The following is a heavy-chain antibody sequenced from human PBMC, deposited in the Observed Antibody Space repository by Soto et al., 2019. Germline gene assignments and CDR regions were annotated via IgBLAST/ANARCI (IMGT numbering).Heavy chain of an antibody. Sequence: GASVKVSCKASGYTFTSYDINWVRQATGQGLEWMGWMNPNSGNTGYAQKFQGRVTMTRNTSISTAYMELSSLRSEDTAVYYCARAGFYYDFWSGYQADGFDHWGQGTMVTVPS. CDR2: MNPNSGNT. CDR1: GYTFTSYD. V-gene: IGHV1-8*01. D-gene: IGHD3-3*01. CDR3: ARAGFYYDFWSGYQADGFDH. J-gene: IGHJ3*01.